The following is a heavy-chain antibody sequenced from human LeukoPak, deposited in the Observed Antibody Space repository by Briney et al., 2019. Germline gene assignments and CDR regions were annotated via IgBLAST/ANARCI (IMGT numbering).Heavy chain of an antibody. CDR2: ISGSGGST. V-gene: IGHV3-23*01. Sequence: GGSLRLSCADSGFTFNNYAMCWVRQAPGKGREWVSAISGSGGSTYYADSVKGRFTISRDNSKNTVYLQMNSLRAEDTALYYCASLDYFDSSDYGDYWGQGTLVTVSS. D-gene: IGHD3-22*01. CDR3: ASLDYFDSSDYGDY. CDR1: GFTFNNYA. J-gene: IGHJ4*02.